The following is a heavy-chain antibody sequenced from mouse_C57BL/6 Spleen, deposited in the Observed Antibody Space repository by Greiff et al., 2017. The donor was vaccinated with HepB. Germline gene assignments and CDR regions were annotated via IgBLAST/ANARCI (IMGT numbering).Heavy chain of an antibody. V-gene: IGHV5-17*01. Sequence: EVHLVESGGGLVKPGGSLKLSCAASGFTFSDYGMHWVRQAPEKGLEWVAYISSGSSTIYYADTVKGRFTISRDNAKNTLFLQMTSLRSEDTAMYYCARIGLLLRWYVDVWGTGTTVTVSS. CDR1: GFTFSDYG. CDR2: ISSGSSTI. D-gene: IGHD1-1*01. CDR3: ARIGLLLRWYVDV. J-gene: IGHJ1*03.